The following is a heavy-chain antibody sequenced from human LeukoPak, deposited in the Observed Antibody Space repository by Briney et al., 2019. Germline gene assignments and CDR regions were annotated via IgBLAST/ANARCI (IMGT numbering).Heavy chain of an antibody. D-gene: IGHD6-13*01. CDR3: ARAGSSWFLYNWFDP. CDR2: ISYDGNNQ. V-gene: IGHV3-30*03. CDR1: GFTFSDYA. Sequence: GGFLRLSCAASGFTFSDYAMHWVRQAPGKGLEWVALISYDGNNQYLADSVKGRFTISRDDSNNTLFLQMNSLRAEDTAVYYCARAGSSWFLYNWFDPWGQGTLVTVSS. J-gene: IGHJ5*02.